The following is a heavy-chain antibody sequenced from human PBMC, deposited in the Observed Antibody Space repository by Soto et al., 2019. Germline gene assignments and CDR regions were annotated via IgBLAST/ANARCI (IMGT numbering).Heavy chain of an antibody. CDR3: ARGRLGGAAN. CDR1: GGSFSGYY. Sequence: QVQLQQWGTKLSKPSETLSLTCAVYGGSFSGYYWSWIRQPPGKGLEWIGEIDHSGGTNYNASLKSRVTISAHTSNNQFSLKLSSVTAADTAIYYCARGRLGGAANWGQGTLVTVSS. CDR2: IDHSGGT. D-gene: IGHD3-16*01. J-gene: IGHJ4*02. V-gene: IGHV4-34*01.